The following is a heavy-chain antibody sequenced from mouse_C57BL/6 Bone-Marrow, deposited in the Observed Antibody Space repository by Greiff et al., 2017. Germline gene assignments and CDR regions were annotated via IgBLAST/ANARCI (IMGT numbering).Heavy chain of an antibody. CDR2: ISDGGSYT. CDR1: GFTFSSYA. CDR3: ASTFYVDY. J-gene: IGHJ2*01. V-gene: IGHV5-4*03. Sequence: DVKLQESGGGLVKPGGSLKLSCAASGFTFSSYAMSWVRQTPEKRLEWVATISDGGSYTYYPDNVKGRFTISRDNAKNNLYLQMSHLKSEDTAMYYCASTFYVDYWGQGTTLTGSS.